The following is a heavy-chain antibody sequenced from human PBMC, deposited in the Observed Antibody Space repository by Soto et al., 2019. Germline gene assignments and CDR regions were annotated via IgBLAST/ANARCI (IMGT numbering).Heavy chain of an antibody. D-gene: IGHD6-13*01. V-gene: IGHV5-10-1*01. Sequence: PGESLKIPCKGSGYSFTRYWISWVRQMPGKGLEWMGRIDPSDSYINYSPSFQGHVTISADKSISTAYLQWSSLKASDTAMYYCARLPLAAAYSDSNTWGQGTLVTVSS. J-gene: IGHJ5*02. CDR1: GYSFTRYW. CDR2: IDPSDSYI. CDR3: ARLPLAAAYSDSNT.